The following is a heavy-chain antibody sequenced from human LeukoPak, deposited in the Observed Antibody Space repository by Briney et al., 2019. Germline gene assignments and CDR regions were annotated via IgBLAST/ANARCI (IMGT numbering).Heavy chain of an antibody. CDR1: GGSFSGYY. V-gene: IGHV4-34*01. J-gene: IGHJ6*02. Sequence: SETLSLTCAVYGGSFSGYYWSWIRQSPGKGLEWIGEINHSGSTNYNPSLKSRVTISVDTSKNQFSLKLSSVTAADTAVYYCARDRVVPAARAYYYYYYGMDVWGQGTTVTVSS. CDR2: INHSGST. D-gene: IGHD2-2*01. CDR3: ARDRVVPAARAYYYYYYGMDV.